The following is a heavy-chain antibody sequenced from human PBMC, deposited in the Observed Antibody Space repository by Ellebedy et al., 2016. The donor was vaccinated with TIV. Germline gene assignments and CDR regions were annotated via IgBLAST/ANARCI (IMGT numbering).Heavy chain of an antibody. CDR1: GFTVSSNY. J-gene: IGHJ3*02. D-gene: IGHD1-7*01. Sequence: GGSLRLXXAASGFTVSSNYMSWVRQAPGKGLEWVSVIYSGGSTYYADSVKGRFTISRDNSENTLYLQMNSLRAEDTAVYYCARVLRELSDAFDIWGQGTMVTVSS. CDR2: IYSGGST. V-gene: IGHV3-53*01. CDR3: ARVLRELSDAFDI.